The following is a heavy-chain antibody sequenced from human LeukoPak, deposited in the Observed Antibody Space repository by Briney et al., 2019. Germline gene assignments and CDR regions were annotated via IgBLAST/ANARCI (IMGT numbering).Heavy chain of an antibody. J-gene: IGHJ4*02. V-gene: IGHV3-11*05. CDR3: ARENGAFSPFGY. CDR2: ISSSGSYT. CDR1: GFTFSDYY. D-gene: IGHD2-8*01. Sequence: KPGGSLRLSCAASGFTFSDYYMSWIRQAPGKGLEWVSFISSSGSYTHYADSVKGRFTISRDNAKDSLYLQMNSLRTEDTAVYYCARENGAFSPFGYWGQGILVTV.